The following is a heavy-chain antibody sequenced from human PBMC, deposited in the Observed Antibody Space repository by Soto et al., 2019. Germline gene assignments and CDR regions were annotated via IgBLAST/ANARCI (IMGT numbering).Heavy chain of an antibody. CDR2: ISYDGSNK. CDR3: AKGVSLTGDFDY. CDR1: GFTFSSYG. Sequence: PGGSLRLSCGASGFTFSSYGMHWVRQAPGKGLEWVAVISYDGSNKYYADSVKGRFTISRDNSKNTLYLQMNSLRAEDTAVYYCAKGVSLTGDFDYWGQGTLVTVSS. J-gene: IGHJ4*02. D-gene: IGHD7-27*01. V-gene: IGHV3-30*18.